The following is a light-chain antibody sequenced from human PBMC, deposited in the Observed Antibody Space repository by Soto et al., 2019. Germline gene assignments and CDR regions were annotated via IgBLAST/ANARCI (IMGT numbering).Light chain of an antibody. CDR3: QQYYSTLETT. Sequence: DIVMTQSPDSLAVSLGERATINCKSSHTVLYSSNNRNYLAWYQQKPGQPPKLLISWASTRESVVPDRFSGSGSGTDFTLTISSLQTDDVAVYYCQQYYSTLETTFGPGTKVEIK. CDR1: HTVLYSSNNRNY. J-gene: IGKJ3*01. CDR2: WAS. V-gene: IGKV4-1*01.